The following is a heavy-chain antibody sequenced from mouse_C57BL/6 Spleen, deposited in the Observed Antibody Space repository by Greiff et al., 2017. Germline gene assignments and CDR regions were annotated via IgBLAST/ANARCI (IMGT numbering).Heavy chain of an antibody. V-gene: IGHV5-6*01. CDR2: ISSGGSYT. D-gene: IGHD1-1*01. CDR1: GFTFSSYG. CDR3: ARHGYYGSSYEYFDV. Sequence: EVKLVESGGDLVKPGGSLKLSCAASGFTFSSYGMSWVRQTPDKRLEWVATISSGGSYTYYPDSVKGRFTISRDNAKNTLYLQLSSLKSEDTAMYYCARHGYYGSSYEYFDVWGTGTTVTVSS. J-gene: IGHJ1*03.